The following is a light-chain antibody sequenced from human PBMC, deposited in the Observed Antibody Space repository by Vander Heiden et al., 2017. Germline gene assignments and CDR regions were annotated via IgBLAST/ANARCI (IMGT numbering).Light chain of an antibody. J-gene: IGKJ2*01. V-gene: IGKV4-1*01. CDR2: WAS. Sequence: DIVMTQSPDSLAVSLGERATINCKSSQSVLYSANNKNYLAWYQRKPGQPPKLLIYWASTRESGVPDRFSGSGSGTAFTLSISSLQAEDVAVYYCQQYISLPHTFGQGTKLELK. CDR3: QQYISLPHT. CDR1: QSVLYSANNKNY.